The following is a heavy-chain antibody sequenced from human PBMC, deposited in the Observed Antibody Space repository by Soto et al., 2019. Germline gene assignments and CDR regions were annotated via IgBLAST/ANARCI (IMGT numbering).Heavy chain of an antibody. CDR1: GGSFSGYY. D-gene: IGHD5-18*01. CDR2: INHSGST. CDR3: ARGIQLWNYYYYGMDV. Sequence: SETLSLTCAVYGGSFSGYYWSWIRQPPGKGLEWIGEINHSGSTNYNPSLKSRVTISVDTSKNQFSLKLSSVTAADTAVYYCARGIQLWNYYYYGMDVWGQGTTVTVSS. V-gene: IGHV4-34*01. J-gene: IGHJ6*02.